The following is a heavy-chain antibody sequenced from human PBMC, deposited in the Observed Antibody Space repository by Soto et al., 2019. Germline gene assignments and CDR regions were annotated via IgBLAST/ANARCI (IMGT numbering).Heavy chain of an antibody. CDR1: GFTFSSYA. CDR3: AKDRDWIQGPYNWFDP. Sequence: GGSLRLSCAASGFTFSSYAMSWVRQAPGKGLEWVSAISGSGGSTYYADPVKGRFTISRDNSKNTLYLQMNSLRAEDTAVYYCAKDRDWIQGPYNWFDPWGQGTLVTVSS. V-gene: IGHV3-23*01. J-gene: IGHJ5*02. D-gene: IGHD5-18*01. CDR2: ISGSGGST.